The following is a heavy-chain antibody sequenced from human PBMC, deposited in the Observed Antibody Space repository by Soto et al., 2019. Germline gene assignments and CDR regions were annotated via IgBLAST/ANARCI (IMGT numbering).Heavy chain of an antibody. J-gene: IGHJ1*01. CDR2: IIPIFGIT. CDR1: GGTFSGYA. Sequence: QAQLMQSGAEVKEPGSSVKVSCKASGGTFSGYAISWVRQAPGQGLEWLGGIIPIFGITNYAQKFQIRLTIAADDSSPPDYMDLMIVRSQDSTIYYCARVPRSIRGTTTSEDCQHWGKGTLVSVS. V-gene: IGHV1-69*01. D-gene: IGHD1-1*01. CDR3: ARVPRSIRGTTTSEDCQH.